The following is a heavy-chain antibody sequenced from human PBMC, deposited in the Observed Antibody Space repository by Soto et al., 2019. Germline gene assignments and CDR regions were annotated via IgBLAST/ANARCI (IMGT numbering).Heavy chain of an antibody. CDR1: GLSITPDS. J-gene: IGHJ2*01. CDR2: IYASGRT. CDR3: ARHFDVDPSLDHYYFDL. Sequence: SETLSLTCTVSGLSITPDSRSWIRQPAGEAPEWLGHIYASGRTTYNPSLKSRVTMFVSQTQVSLRLTSVTAADTAVYYCARHFDVDPSLDHYYFDLWGRGALVTDSS. V-gene: IGHV4-4*07. D-gene: IGHD3-9*01.